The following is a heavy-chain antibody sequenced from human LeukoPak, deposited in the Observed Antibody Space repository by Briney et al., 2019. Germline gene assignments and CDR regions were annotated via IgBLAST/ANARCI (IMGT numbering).Heavy chain of an antibody. CDR3: ARASYGDYDYFDY. CDR2: INPNSGGT. Sequence: ASVKVSCKASGYTFTGYYMHWVRQAPGQGLEWMGWINPNSGGTNYAQKFQGRVTMTRDTSTSTGYMELSSLRSEDTAVYYCARASYGDYDYFDYWGQGTLVTVSS. D-gene: IGHD4-17*01. CDR1: GYTFTGYY. V-gene: IGHV1-2*02. J-gene: IGHJ4*02.